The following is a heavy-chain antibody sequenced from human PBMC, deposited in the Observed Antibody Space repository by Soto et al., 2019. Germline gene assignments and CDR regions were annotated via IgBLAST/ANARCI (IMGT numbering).Heavy chain of an antibody. CDR3: AKGFIVVVTVIRPDDAFDV. D-gene: IGHD2-21*02. CDR2: ISGGGGST. V-gene: IGHV3-23*01. CDR1: GFTFGNFG. J-gene: IGHJ3*01. Sequence: EVQLLESGGGLVQPGGPLRLSCAASGFTFGNFGMNWVRQAPGKGLEWVSGISGGGGSTYYADSVKGRFTISRDPSKNTIFLEMNSLRAEDTAVYYCAKGFIVVVTVIRPDDAFDVWGQGTLVTVSS.